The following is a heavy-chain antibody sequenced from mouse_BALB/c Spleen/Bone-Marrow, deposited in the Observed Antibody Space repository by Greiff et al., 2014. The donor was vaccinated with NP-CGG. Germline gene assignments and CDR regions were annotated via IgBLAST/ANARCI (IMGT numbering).Heavy chain of an antibody. J-gene: IGHJ3*01. Sequence: EVQLQQSGPELEKPGASVKISCKASGHSFTGYNMNWVKQSHGKSLEWIGNIDPYYGTTTFNQKFKDKATLTVDKSSSTAYMQLKSLTSEDSAVYYCTRSRAYFRDWFAYWGQGTLVTVSA. CDR2: IDPYYGTT. CDR3: TRSRAYFRDWFAY. D-gene: IGHD2-14*01. CDR1: GHSFTGYN. V-gene: IGHV1-39*01.